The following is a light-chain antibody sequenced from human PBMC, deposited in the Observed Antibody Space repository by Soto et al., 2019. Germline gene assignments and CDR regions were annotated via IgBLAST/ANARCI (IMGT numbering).Light chain of an antibody. J-gene: IGKJ5*01. CDR1: HSVSSY. Sequence: EIVLTQSPATLSLSPGERAILSCRASHSVSSYLAWYQPTPGQAPRLLIYAASSRATGSPDRFSGGGSGTDFTLTISRLEPEDFAVYYCQQYVSPPITCGQGTRREIK. CDR3: QQYVSPPIT. V-gene: IGKV3-20*01. CDR2: AAS.